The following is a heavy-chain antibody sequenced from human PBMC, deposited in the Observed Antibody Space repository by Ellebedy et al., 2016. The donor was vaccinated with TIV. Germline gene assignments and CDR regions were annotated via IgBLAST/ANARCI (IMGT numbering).Heavy chain of an antibody. D-gene: IGHD2-21*02. Sequence: MPSETLSLTCSVSGGSVSSTRYYWAWIRQPPGKGLEYIGSLYFSRSPYYHPSFKSRVTLSADTSKNQFSLNLRTVTAADTAVYYCARTDPWQPIDDWGQGILVSVSS. V-gene: IGHV4-39*01. CDR3: ARTDPWQPIDD. CDR2: LYFSRSP. CDR1: GGSVSSTRYY. J-gene: IGHJ4*02.